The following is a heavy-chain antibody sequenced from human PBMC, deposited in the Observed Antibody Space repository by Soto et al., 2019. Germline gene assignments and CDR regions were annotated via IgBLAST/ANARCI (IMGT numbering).Heavy chain of an antibody. Sequence: PSETLSLTCSASGVSIRSFHWSWIRQPPGKGLECIGYIYYSRSTNYNPSLKSRVTISVDTSKNLFLLMLRSVTAANTVLYYCPGAQIITGTPLFDYWSQGTLVTVSS. V-gene: IGHV4-59*01. CDR2: IYYSRST. CDR3: PGAQIITGTPLFDY. CDR1: GVSIRSFH. J-gene: IGHJ4*02. D-gene: IGHD1-7*01.